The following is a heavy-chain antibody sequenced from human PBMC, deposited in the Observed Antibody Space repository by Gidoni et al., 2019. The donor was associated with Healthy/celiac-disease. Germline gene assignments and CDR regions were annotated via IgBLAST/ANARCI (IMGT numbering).Heavy chain of an antibody. CDR1: GFTFSSYG. CDR3: ARDLADTVTTGDY. V-gene: IGHV3-33*01. D-gene: IGHD4-17*01. CDR2: IWYDGSNK. Sequence: QVQLVESGGGVVQPGRSLRLSCAASGFTFSSYGMHWVRQAPGKGLEWVAVIWYDGSNKYYADSVKGRFTISRDNSKNTLYLQMNSLRAEDTAVYYCARDLADTVTTGDYWGQGTLVTVSS. J-gene: IGHJ4*02.